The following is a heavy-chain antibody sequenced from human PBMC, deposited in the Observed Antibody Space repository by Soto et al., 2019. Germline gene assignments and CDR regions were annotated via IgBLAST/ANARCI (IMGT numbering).Heavy chain of an antibody. Sequence: ASVKVSCKASGYTFTSYAMHWVRQAPGQRLEWMGWINAGNGNTKYSQKFQGRVTITRDTSASTAYMELSSLRSEDTAVYYCARVGCGSCYSGPFDYWGQGTLVTVSS. J-gene: IGHJ4*02. V-gene: IGHV1-3*01. CDR3: ARVGCGSCYSGPFDY. CDR1: GYTFTSYA. D-gene: IGHD2-15*01. CDR2: INAGNGNT.